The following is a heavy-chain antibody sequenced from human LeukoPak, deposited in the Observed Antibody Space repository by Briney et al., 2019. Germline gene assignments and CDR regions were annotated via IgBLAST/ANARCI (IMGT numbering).Heavy chain of an antibody. CDR3: ARRAQWLVLGGAFDI. CDR1: GGSISSSSYY. J-gene: IGHJ3*02. Sequence: SETLSLTCTVSGGSISSSSYYWGWIRQPPGKGLEWIGSIYYSGSTYYNPSLKSRVTTSVDTSKNQFSLKLGSVTAADTAVYYCARRAQWLVLGGAFDIWGQGTLVTVSS. D-gene: IGHD6-19*01. V-gene: IGHV4-39*01. CDR2: IYYSGST.